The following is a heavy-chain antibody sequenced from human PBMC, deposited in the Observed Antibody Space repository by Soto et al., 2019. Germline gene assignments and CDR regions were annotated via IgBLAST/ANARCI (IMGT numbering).Heavy chain of an antibody. D-gene: IGHD2-21*01. CDR1: GYTFTSYG. V-gene: IGHV1-18*04. CDR3: ARDIAYDVDY. CDR2: INADNGHT. J-gene: IGHJ4*02. Sequence: GASVKVSCKXSGYTFTSYGISWVRQAPGQGLEWVGWINADNGHTNYAQKFQGRVTITTDTSTTTAYMDLRSLRSDDTAVYYCARDIAYDVDYWGQGTLVTVSS.